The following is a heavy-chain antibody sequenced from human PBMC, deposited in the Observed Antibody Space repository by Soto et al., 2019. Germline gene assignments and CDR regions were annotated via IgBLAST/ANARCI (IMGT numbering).Heavy chain of an antibody. D-gene: IGHD3-22*01. J-gene: IGHJ4*02. Sequence: EVQVVESGGGLVKPGGSLRLSCAASGFTFSSYSMNWVRQAPGKGLEWVSSISSSSSYIYYADSVKGRFTISRDNAKNSLYLQMNSLRAEDTAVYYCARNYDSSGYLFDYWGQGTLVTVSS. CDR2: ISSSSSYI. CDR3: ARNYDSSGYLFDY. CDR1: GFTFSSYS. V-gene: IGHV3-21*01.